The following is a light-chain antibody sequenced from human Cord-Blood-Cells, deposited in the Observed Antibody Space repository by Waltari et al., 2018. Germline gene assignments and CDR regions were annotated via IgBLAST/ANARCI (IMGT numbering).Light chain of an antibody. J-gene: IGKJ2*03. CDR1: QSVSSSY. CDR2: GAS. V-gene: IGKV3-20*01. CDR3: QQYGSSLPYS. Sequence: EIVLTQSPGTLSLSTGERATLSCRASQSVSSSYLAWYQQKPGQAPRLLIYGASSRATGIPDRFSGSGSGTDFTLTISSLEPEDFAVYYCQQYGSSLPYSFGQGTKLEIK.